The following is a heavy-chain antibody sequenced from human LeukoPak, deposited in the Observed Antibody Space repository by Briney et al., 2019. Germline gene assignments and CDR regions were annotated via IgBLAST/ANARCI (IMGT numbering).Heavy chain of an antibody. CDR1: GFTFSSYA. D-gene: IGHD3-22*01. J-gene: IGHJ4*02. Sequence: GGSLRLSCAASGFTFSSYAMTWVRQAPGKGLEWVSSIGGTTGNTYYADSVKGRFTISRDNSKNTLYLQMNSLRAEDTALYYCAKISRSDSSGYYFWGQGTLVTVPS. V-gene: IGHV3-23*01. CDR2: IGGTTGNT. CDR3: AKISRSDSSGYYF.